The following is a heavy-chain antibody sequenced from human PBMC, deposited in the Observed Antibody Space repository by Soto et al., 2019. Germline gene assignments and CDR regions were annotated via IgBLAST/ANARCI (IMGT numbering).Heavy chain of an antibody. D-gene: IGHD3-3*01. J-gene: IGHJ4*02. CDR2: IDTSGTKI. CDR1: GYTFSDYY. V-gene: IGHV3-11*01. Sequence: QVQLVESGGDLVKPGGSLRLSCAASGYTFSDYYMSWIRQAPGKGLEWISYIDTSGTKIYYADSVKGRFTITRDNAKNSLYLEMESRRDEYTAVYYCASHYDMWSGYLSPVDYWGQGTLVCVSS. CDR3: ASHYDMWSGYLSPVDY.